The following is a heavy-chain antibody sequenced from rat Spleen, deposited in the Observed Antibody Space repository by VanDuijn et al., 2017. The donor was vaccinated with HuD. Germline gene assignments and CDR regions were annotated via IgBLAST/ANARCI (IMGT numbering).Heavy chain of an antibody. CDR3: AGAGYLRDWYFDF. Sequence: EVQLVESGGGLVQPGGSLRLSCVASGLTFNNYWMTWIRQAPGKGLEWVATISSDGGRNFYRDSVKGRFTIFRDNAKSSLYLQMDSLRSGDTATYYCAGAGYLRDWYFDFWGLGTMVAVSS. J-gene: IGHJ1*01. CDR2: ISSDGGRN. D-gene: IGHD2-2*01. V-gene: IGHV5-31*01. CDR1: GLTFNNYW.